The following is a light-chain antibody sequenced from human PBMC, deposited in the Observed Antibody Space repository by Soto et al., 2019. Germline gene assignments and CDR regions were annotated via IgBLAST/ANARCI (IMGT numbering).Light chain of an antibody. Sequence: EIVLTQSPATLSVSPGERVTLSCRASQSVDINLAWYQQKPGQAPRLLIYGASTRATDMSGTFSGRGSGTEFTLTISNVRPDDFEVYYWQQYRSWPRTFGQGTKVEIK. CDR2: GAS. J-gene: IGKJ1*01. CDR3: QQYRSWPRT. V-gene: IGKV3-15*01. CDR1: QSVDIN.